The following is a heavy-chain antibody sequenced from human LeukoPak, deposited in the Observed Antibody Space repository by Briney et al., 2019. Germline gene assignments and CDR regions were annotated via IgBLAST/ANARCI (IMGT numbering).Heavy chain of an antibody. V-gene: IGHV3-7*01. D-gene: IGHD4/OR15-4a*01. J-gene: IGHJ4*02. CDR2: IKQDGNEK. CDR1: GFTFDNYG. CDR3: ARDTLGEGEDANYAVYYFDY. Sequence: GGTLRLSCAASGFTFDNYGMSWVRQAPGKGLEWVANIKQDGNEKYYADSVKGRFTISRDNGKNSLDLQMNSLRADDTAFYYCARDTLGEGEDANYAVYYFDYWGQGTVVTVSS.